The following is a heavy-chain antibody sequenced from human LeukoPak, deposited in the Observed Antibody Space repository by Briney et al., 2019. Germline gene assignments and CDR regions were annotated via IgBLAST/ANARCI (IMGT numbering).Heavy chain of an antibody. CDR1: GYTFTTYG. CDR3: ARDRYCSSTSCYTIDY. Sequence: GASVKVSCKASGYTFTTYGISWVRQAPGQGLEWMGWISAYNGNTNYAQKLQGRVTMTTDTSTSTAYMELRSLRSDDTAVYYCARDRYCSSTSCYTIDYWGQGTLVTVSS. V-gene: IGHV1-18*01. D-gene: IGHD2-2*02. J-gene: IGHJ4*02. CDR2: ISAYNGNT.